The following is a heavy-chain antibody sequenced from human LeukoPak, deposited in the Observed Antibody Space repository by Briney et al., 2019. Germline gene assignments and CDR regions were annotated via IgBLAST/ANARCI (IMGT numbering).Heavy chain of an antibody. J-gene: IGHJ3*02. D-gene: IGHD5-12*01. CDR2: ISSSGSTI. V-gene: IGHV3-48*03. CDR3: AGEISVAFHDDAFDI. Sequence: GGSLRLSCAASGFTFSSYEMNWVRQAPGKGLEWVSYISSSGSTIYYADSVKGRFTISRDNAKNSLYLQMNSLRAEDTAVYYCAGEISVAFHDDAFDIWGQGTMVTVSS. CDR1: GFTFSSYE.